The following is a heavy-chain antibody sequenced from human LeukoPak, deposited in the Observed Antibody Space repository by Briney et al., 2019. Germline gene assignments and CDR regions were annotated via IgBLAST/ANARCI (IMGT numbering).Heavy chain of an antibody. Sequence: APVKVSCKASGYTFTSYYMHWVRQAPGQGLEWLGIINPSGGSTSYAQKFQGRVTITADESTSTAYMELSSLRSEDTVVYYCARDWQPYDSSGYYVYWGQGTLVTVSS. CDR3: ARDWQPYDSSGYYVY. CDR1: GYTFTSYY. CDR2: INPSGGST. D-gene: IGHD3-22*01. J-gene: IGHJ4*02. V-gene: IGHV1-46*01.